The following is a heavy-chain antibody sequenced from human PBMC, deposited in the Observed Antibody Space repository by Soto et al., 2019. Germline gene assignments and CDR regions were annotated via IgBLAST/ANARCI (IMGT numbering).Heavy chain of an antibody. CDR2: IDPSDSYT. V-gene: IGHV5-10-1*01. J-gene: IGHJ3*02. CDR1: GYSFTSYW. D-gene: IGHD3-22*01. CDR3: ASGYYYVYAIDI. Sequence: PGESLKISCKGSGYSFTSYWISWVRQMPGKGLEWMGRIDPSDSYTNYSPSFQGHVTISADKSISTAYLQWSSLKASDTAMYYCASGYYYVYAIDIWGQGTMVTVSS.